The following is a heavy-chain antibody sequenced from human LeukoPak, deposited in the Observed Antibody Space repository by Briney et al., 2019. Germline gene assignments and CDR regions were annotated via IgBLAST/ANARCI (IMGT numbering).Heavy chain of an antibody. V-gene: IGHV1-2*02. CDR3: SREDY. CDR1: GYTFTGYY. J-gene: IGHJ4*02. Sequence: ASVKVSCKASGYTFTGYYLHWVRQAPGQGLEWVGWINPNSGGTNYAQKFQGRVTLTRDTSITTVYMELSRLRSDDTAVYYCSREDYWGQGTLVTVSS. CDR2: INPNSGGT.